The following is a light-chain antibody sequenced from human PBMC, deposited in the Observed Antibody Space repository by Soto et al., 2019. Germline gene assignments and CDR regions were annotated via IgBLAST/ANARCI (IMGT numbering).Light chain of an antibody. CDR3: SSYAGSNKVV. J-gene: IGLJ2*01. Sequence: QSALTQPPSASGSPGQSVTISCTGTSSDVGGYNYVSWYQQHPGKAPKLMIYEVSKRPSGVPDRFSGSKSGNTASLTVSGLQADDEADYYCSSYAGSNKVVFGGGTKLPS. CDR2: EVS. V-gene: IGLV2-8*01. CDR1: SSDVGGYNY.